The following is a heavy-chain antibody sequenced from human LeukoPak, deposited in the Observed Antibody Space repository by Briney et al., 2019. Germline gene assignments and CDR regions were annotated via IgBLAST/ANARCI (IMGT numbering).Heavy chain of an antibody. V-gene: IGHV4-31*03. CDR1: GGSISSGGYY. Sequence: PSETLSLTCIVSGGSISSGGYYWSWIRQHPGRGLEWLGYIYYNGNTYYNPSLKGRVTISLDTSKKQFSLTVRSVTAADTAIYYCARYPQLGIGRPSDDFDIWGQGTMVTVSS. CDR2: IYYNGNT. CDR3: ARYPQLGIGRPSDDFDI. J-gene: IGHJ3*02. D-gene: IGHD7-27*01.